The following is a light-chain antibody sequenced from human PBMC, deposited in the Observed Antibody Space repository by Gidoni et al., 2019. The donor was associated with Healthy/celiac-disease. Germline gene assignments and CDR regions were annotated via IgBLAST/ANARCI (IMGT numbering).Light chain of an antibody. CDR1: QSVSSN. CDR2: GAS. J-gene: IGKJ1*01. CDR3: QQYNNLPQT. V-gene: IGKV3-15*01. Sequence: VMAQSPATLSVSPAARATLSCSASQSVSSNLAWYQQKPGQAPRLLIYGASTRSTGIPARFSGSGSGTYFPLTISSLQSEDFAFYYCQQYNNLPQTFGQXTKVEIK.